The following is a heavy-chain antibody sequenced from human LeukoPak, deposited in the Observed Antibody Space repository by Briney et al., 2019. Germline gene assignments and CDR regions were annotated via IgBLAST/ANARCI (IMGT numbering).Heavy chain of an antibody. CDR2: INSNSGGV. Sequence: ASVKVSCKASGHTFTGYYMHWVRQAPGQGLEWMGWINSNSGGVHYAQNFQGRVTMTRDTSISTAYKDLTRLRYDDTAVYFCARYSAAPYDAFDIWGQGTMVTVSS. V-gene: IGHV1-2*02. D-gene: IGHD2-2*01. CDR3: ARYSAAPYDAFDI. CDR1: GHTFTGYY. J-gene: IGHJ3*02.